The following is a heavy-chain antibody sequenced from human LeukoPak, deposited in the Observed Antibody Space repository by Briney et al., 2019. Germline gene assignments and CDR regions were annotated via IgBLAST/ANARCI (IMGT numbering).Heavy chain of an antibody. V-gene: IGHV4-31*03. D-gene: IGHD3-22*01. CDR3: ARGTPDYYDSSGYFVFWFDP. J-gene: IGHJ5*02. Sequence: SETLSLTCTVSGGSISSGGYYWSWIRLHPGKGLEWIGYIYYSGSTYYNPSLKSRVTISVDTSKNQFSLKLSSVTAADTAVYYCARGTPDYYDSSGYFVFWFDPWGQGTLVTVSS. CDR1: GGSISSGGYY. CDR2: IYYSGST.